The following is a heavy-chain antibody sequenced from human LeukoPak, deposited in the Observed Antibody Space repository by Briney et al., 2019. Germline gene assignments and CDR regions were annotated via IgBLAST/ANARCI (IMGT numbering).Heavy chain of an antibody. CDR1: GYSFTSYC. CDR3: ARRSYDSSGYYYGIDY. V-gene: IGHV5-51*01. Sequence: GETLKISCKGSGYSFTSYCIGWVRQMPGKGLEWMGIIYPGDSDTRYSPSFQGQVTISADESISTAYLQWSSLKASDTAMYYCARRSYDSSGYYYGIDYWGQGTLVTVSS. CDR2: IYPGDSDT. D-gene: IGHD3-22*01. J-gene: IGHJ4*02.